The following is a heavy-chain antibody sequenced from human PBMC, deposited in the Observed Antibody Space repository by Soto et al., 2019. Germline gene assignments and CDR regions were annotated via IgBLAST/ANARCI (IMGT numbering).Heavy chain of an antibody. Sequence: PSETLSLTCTVSGGSISSYYWSWIRQPPGKGLEWIGEINHSGSTNYNPSLKSRVTISVDTSKNQFSLKLSSVTAADTAVYYCARRYRSLAAAGTKKGYYYYYMDVWGKGTTVTVSS. V-gene: IGHV4-34*01. J-gene: IGHJ6*03. CDR3: ARRYRSLAAAGTKKGYYYYYMDV. CDR2: INHSGST. CDR1: GGSISSYY. D-gene: IGHD6-13*01.